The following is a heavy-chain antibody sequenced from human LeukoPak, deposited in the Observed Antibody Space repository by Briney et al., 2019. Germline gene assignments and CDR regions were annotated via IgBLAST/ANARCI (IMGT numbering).Heavy chain of an antibody. CDR3: ARGTALQDY. V-gene: IGHV3-74*01. D-gene: IGHD2-2*02. Sequence: PGGSLRLSCAASGFTFSPYWMHWVRQAPGKGLVWVSDINGDGSSTHYADSVRGRFTISRDNAQSTLYLQMNSLRAEDTAVYYCARGTALQDYWGQGTLVTVSS. J-gene: IGHJ4*02. CDR1: GFTFSPYW. CDR2: INGDGSST.